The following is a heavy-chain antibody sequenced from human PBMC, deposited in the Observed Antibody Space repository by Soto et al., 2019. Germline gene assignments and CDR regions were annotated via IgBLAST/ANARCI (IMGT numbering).Heavy chain of an antibody. Sequence: GGSLRLSCAASGFTFSSRAMSWVRQAPGQGLEWVSGISGSGGGDSTYYADSVKGRFTISRDDSKNTLYLQMNSVTAADTAVYYCARGGQDFWSGPFDYWGQGALVTVSS. J-gene: IGHJ4*02. CDR3: ARGGQDFWSGPFDY. V-gene: IGHV3-23*01. D-gene: IGHD3-3*01. CDR1: GFTFSSRA. CDR2: ISGSGGGDST.